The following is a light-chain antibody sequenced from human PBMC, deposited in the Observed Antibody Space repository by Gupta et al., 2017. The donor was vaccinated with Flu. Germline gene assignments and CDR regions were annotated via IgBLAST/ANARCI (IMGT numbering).Light chain of an antibody. CDR1: AWQKQY. J-gene: IGLJ2*01. Sequence: ATIACAGAAWQKQYGDWYGHKQGQTPVLVMSKETERTPGIPGRDSGSGAVKTVTLTIIGVQAEDEAEDYCHSVDSSRRNTSVVFGGGTKLTVL. CDR3: HSVDSSRRNTSVV. CDR2: KET. V-gene: IGLV3-25*03.